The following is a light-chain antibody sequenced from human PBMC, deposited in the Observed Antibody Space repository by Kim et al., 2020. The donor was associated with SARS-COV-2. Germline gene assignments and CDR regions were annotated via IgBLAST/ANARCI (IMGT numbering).Light chain of an antibody. V-gene: IGKV1-6*02. Sequence: ASVGDRGTITCRASQDIGSDLGWYQQKPGKAPKLRIYVASSLHNGVPSRFSGSGSGTVFTLTISSLQPEDFATYYCLQDFSYPRTFGQGTKVNIK. CDR2: VAS. CDR1: QDIGSD. CDR3: LQDFSYPRT. J-gene: IGKJ1*01.